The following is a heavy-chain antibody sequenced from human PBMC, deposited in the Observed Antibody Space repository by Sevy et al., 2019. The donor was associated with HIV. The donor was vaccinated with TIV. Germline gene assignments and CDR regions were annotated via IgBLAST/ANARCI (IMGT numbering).Heavy chain of an antibody. D-gene: IGHD3-22*01. CDR3: ARDQYYDSSGSPYFDY. CDR1: GFTFSSYA. V-gene: IGHV3-30-3*01. J-gene: IGHJ4*02. Sequence: GGSLRLSCAASGFTFSSYAMHWVRQAPGKGLEWVAVIPYDGSNKYYADSVKGRFTISRDNSKNTLYLQMNSLRAEDTAVYYCARDQYYDSSGSPYFDYWGQGTLVTVSS. CDR2: IPYDGSNK.